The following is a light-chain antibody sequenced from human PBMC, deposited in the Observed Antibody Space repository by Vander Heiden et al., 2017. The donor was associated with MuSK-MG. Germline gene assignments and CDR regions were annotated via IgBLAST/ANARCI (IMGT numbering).Light chain of an antibody. J-gene: IGLJ2*01. CDR3: SSYAGRNDYII. Sequence: HSALTPPPSASGSPGQSVTISCTGTSRYVGAYDYVSWYQQHPGKAPKLIIYEVTKRPSGVPDRFSGSKSGNTASLTVSGLRAEDEADYYCSSYAGRNDYIIFGGGTKLTVL. V-gene: IGLV2-8*01. CDR1: SRYVGAYDY. CDR2: EVT.